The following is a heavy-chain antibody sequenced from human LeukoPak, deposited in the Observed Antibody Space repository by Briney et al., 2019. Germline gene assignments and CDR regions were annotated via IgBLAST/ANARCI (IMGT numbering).Heavy chain of an antibody. J-gene: IGHJ4*02. CDR3: AKSAWDDSSAPDY. Sequence: GGSLRLSCAASGFTFSQYWMSWVRQAPGKGLEWVANIKPDGSEKHYVDSVKGRFTISRDNSKNTLYLQMNSLRAEDTAVYYCAKSAWDDSSAPDYWGQGTLVTVSS. D-gene: IGHD3-22*01. CDR1: GFTFSQYW. CDR2: IKPDGSEK. V-gene: IGHV3-7*03.